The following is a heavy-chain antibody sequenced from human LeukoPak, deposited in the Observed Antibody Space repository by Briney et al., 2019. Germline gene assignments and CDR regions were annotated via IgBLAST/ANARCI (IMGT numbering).Heavy chain of an antibody. J-gene: IGHJ3*02. Sequence: ASVKVSCKASGYTFSNYGFSWVRQAPGQGLEWMGWISPYNGYTNYAQKLQGRVTMTTDISTSTAYMELSSLRSEDTAVYYCARDGRDRPYAFDIWGQGTMVTVSS. V-gene: IGHV1-18*01. CDR2: ISPYNGYT. D-gene: IGHD1-26*01. CDR1: GYTFSNYG. CDR3: ARDGRDRPYAFDI.